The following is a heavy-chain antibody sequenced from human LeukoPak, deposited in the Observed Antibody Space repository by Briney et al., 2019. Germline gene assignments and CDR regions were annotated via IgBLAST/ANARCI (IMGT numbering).Heavy chain of an antibody. J-gene: IGHJ3*02. CDR1: GYSISSGYY. V-gene: IGHV4-38-2*02. CDR3: ARPRGQWLVRDSFDI. Sequence: SETLSLTCTVSGYSISSGYYWGWIRQPPGKGLEWIGSIYHSGSTYYNPSLKSRVTTSVDTSKNQFSLKLSSVTAADTAVYYCARPRGQWLVRDSFDIWGQGTMVTVSS. CDR2: IYHSGST. D-gene: IGHD6-19*01.